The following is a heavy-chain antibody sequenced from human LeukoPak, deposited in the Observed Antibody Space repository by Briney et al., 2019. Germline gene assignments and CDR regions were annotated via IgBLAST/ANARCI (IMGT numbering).Heavy chain of an antibody. CDR1: GYTFTNYW. V-gene: IGHV5-51*01. CDR3: ARAGYSNRWDGVDY. D-gene: IGHD2/OR15-2a*01. CDR2: IYPGDSDT. J-gene: IGHJ4*02. Sequence: GESLKISCKGSGYTFTNYWIGWVRQMPGKGLEFMGIIYPGDSDTRYSPSFQGQVTVSVDKSINTAYLQWSSLKASDSAMYYCARAGYSNRWDGVDYWGQGTLVTVSS.